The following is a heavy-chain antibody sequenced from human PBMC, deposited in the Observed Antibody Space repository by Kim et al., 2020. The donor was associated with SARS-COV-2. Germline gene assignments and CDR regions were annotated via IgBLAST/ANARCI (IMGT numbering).Heavy chain of an antibody. D-gene: IGHD3-10*01. CDR3: AKDNDYGSGRPDYYYGM. Sequence: GGSLRLSCAASGFTFSSYGMHWVRQAPGKGLEWVAVISYDGSNKYYADSVKGRFTISRDNSKNTLYLQMNSLRAEDTAVYYCAKDNDYGSGRPDYYYGM. CDR1: GFTFSSYG. CDR2: ISYDGSNK. J-gene: IGHJ6*01. V-gene: IGHV3-30*18.